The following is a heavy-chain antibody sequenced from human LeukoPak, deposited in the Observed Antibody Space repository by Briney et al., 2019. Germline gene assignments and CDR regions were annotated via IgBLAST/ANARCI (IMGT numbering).Heavy chain of an antibody. CDR1: GFTFDDYA. Sequence: PGRSLRLSCAASGFTFDDYAMHWVRQAPGKGLEWVSGINWNGGSTGYADSVKGRFTISRDNAKNSLYLQMNSLRAEDTALYYCARVKGNYDSSGYRGVAFDIWGQGTMVTVSS. J-gene: IGHJ3*02. CDR2: INWNGGST. V-gene: IGHV3-20*04. CDR3: ARVKGNYDSSGYRGVAFDI. D-gene: IGHD3-22*01.